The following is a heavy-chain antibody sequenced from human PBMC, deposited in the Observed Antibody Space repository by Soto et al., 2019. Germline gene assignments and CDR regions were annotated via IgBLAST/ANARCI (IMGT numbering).Heavy chain of an antibody. CDR2: IYYSGST. J-gene: IGHJ3*02. Sequence: SLSLTCTVSGGSISSGGYYWSWIRQHPGKGLEWIGYIYYSGSTYYNPSLKSRVTISVDTSKNQFSLKLSSVTAADTAVYYCARAGMNYDNEDASDIWGQGTMVTVSS. D-gene: IGHD1-7*01. CDR3: ARAGMNYDNEDASDI. CDR1: GGSISSGGYY. V-gene: IGHV4-31*03.